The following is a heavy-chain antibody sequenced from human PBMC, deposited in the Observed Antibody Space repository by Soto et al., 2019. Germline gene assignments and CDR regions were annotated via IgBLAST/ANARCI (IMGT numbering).Heavy chain of an antibody. CDR2: ISAHNGNT. V-gene: IGHV1-18*01. CDR1: GYTFTSNG. J-gene: IGHJ4*02. D-gene: IGHD1-1*01. Sequence: QVHLVQSGAEVKKPGASVKVSCKASGYTFTSNGITWVRQAPGQGLEGMGWISAHNGNTDYAHKLQRRVIVTRDTSTSTAYMERRSLRSDDTAVYYCARGGYGDYWGQGALVTVSS. CDR3: ARGGYGDY.